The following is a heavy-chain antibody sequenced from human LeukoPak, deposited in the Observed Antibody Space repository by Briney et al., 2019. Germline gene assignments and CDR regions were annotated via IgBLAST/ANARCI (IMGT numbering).Heavy chain of an antibody. CDR2: INAGNGNT. D-gene: IGHD6-13*01. Sequence: ASVKVSCKASGYTFTSYAMHWVRQAPGQRLEWMGCINAGNGNTKYSQEFQGRVTITRDTSASTAYMELSSLRSEDMAVYYCARGPEQQLVLDYWGQGTLVTVSS. CDR3: ARGPEQQLVLDY. J-gene: IGHJ4*02. CDR1: GYTFTSYA. V-gene: IGHV1-3*03.